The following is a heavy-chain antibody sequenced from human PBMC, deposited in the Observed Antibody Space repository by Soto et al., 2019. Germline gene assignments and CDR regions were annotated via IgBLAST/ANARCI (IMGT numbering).Heavy chain of an antibody. CDR2: ISYDGSNK. CDR1: GFTFSSYA. Sequence: QVQLVESGGGVVKPGRSLRLSCAASGFTFSSYAMHWVRQAPGKGLEWVAVISYDGSNKYYADSVTGRFTISRENSKNTLYLQMNSRRTEDTAVEYCSRPRREGNYERSGYHYWGQGTLVPVSS. V-gene: IGHV3-30-3*01. CDR3: SRPRREGNYERSGYHY. D-gene: IGHD3-22*01. J-gene: IGHJ4*02.